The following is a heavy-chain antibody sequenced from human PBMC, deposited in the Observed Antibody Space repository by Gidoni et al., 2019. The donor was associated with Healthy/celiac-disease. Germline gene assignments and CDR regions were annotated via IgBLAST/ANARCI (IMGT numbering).Heavy chain of an antibody. CDR3: ARMIYRADGSGSYYISHAFDI. J-gene: IGHJ3*02. Sequence: QVTLKESGPVLVKPTETLTLTCTVSGFSLSNARMGVSWIRQPPGKALEWLAHIFSNDEKSYSTSLKSRLTISKDTSKSQVVLTMTNMDPVDTATYYCARMIYRADGSGSYYISHAFDIWGQGTMVTVSS. CDR2: IFSNDEK. CDR1: GFSLSNARMG. V-gene: IGHV2-26*01. D-gene: IGHD3-10*01.